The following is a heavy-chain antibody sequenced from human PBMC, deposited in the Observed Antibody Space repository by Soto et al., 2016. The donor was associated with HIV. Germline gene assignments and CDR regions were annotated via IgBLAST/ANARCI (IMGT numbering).Heavy chain of an antibody. CDR2: INADGSST. Sequence: EVQLVESGGGLVQPGGSLRLSCAVSGFTFSTYWMHWVRQAPGKGLMWVARINADGSSTSYADSVKGRFTVSRDNAKSTLYLQMNSLRAEDTAVYYCARDRSFWTGSLYYWGQGTLVTVSS. J-gene: IGHJ4*02. D-gene: IGHD3-3*01. CDR1: GFTFSTYW. CDR3: ARDRSFWTGSLYY. V-gene: IGHV3-74*01.